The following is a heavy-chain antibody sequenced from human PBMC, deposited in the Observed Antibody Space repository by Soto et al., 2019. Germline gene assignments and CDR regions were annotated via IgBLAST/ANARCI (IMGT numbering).Heavy chain of an antibody. J-gene: IGHJ6*02. CDR1: SGPDRSHN. CDR3: VRQGIDYLHGLVDV. Sequence: QVQLQQSGPRLVKPSETLSLTCTVSSGPDRSHNWGWIRQPPGRGLEWIGYVYYTGDTAYNPSLGGRATLSADTSTNDISLTLNSGTAADPAVYYCVRQGIDYLHGLVDVWGQGTTVSVSS. CDR2: VYYTGDT. V-gene: IGHV4-59*08. D-gene: IGHD4-17*01.